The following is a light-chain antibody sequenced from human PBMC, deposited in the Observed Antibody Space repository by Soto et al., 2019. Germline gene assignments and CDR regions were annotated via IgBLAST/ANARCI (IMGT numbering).Light chain of an antibody. CDR1: SSDVGGYDH. CDR3: SSYTNKYTLL. V-gene: IGLV2-14*03. CDR2: DVT. Sequence: QSVLTQPASVSGSPGQSITISCTGTSSDVGGYDHVSWYQQHPGKAPKLIIYDVTVRPSGISRRFSGSKSDNTASLAVSGLQPEDEADYYCSSYTNKYTLLFGGGTKVTVL. J-gene: IGLJ3*02.